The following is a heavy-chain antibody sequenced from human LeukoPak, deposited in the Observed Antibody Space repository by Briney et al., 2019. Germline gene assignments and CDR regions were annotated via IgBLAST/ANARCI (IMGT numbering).Heavy chain of an antibody. D-gene: IGHD6-19*01. Sequence: SETLSLTCTVSGGSISSSYWTWIRQPAGKGLEWIGRIFTSGSTKYNPSLKSRVTMSVDTSKNQFSLKLSSVTAADTAVYFCARESSGWFFDYWGQGTLVAVSS. CDR3: ARESSGWFFDY. CDR2: IFTSGST. V-gene: IGHV4-4*07. CDR1: GGSISSSY. J-gene: IGHJ4*02.